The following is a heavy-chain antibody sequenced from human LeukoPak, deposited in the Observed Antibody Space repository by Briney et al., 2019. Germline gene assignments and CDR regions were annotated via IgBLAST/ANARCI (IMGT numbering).Heavy chain of an antibody. J-gene: IGHJ4*02. V-gene: IGHV4-39*01. D-gene: IGHD3-3*01. CDR1: GGSITSNSYY. CDR2: LYYTGST. Sequence: SETLSLTCTVSGGSITSNSYYWGWIRQPPGKGREWIGRLYYTGSTYYNPSLKSRVTISVDTSKNQFSLKLNFVTAADTAVYYCARQSPIDDFWSGYSSGSDYWGQGTLVTVSS. CDR3: ARQSPIDDFWSGYSSGSDY.